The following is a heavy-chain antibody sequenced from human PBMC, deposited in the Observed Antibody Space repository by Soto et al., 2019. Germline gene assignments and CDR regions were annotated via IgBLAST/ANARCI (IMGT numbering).Heavy chain of an antibody. CDR2: ISWNSGDL. D-gene: IGHD2-2*01. CDR3: VRARCTSASCYDVSRVY. CDR1: GFSLAHYA. Sequence: EVQLVESGGGLVQPGRSLRLSCAASGFSLAHYAMHWVRQAPGKGLEWVSGISWNSGDLGYADSVKGRFTISRDNARNSLYLQMNSLSAEDTALYYCVRARCTSASCYDVSRVYWGQGTLVTVSS. J-gene: IGHJ4*02. V-gene: IGHV3-9*01.